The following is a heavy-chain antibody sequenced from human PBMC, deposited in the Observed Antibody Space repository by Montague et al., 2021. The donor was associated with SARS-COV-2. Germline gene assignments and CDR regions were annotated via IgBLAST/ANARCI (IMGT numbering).Heavy chain of an antibody. V-gene: IGHV6-1*01. Sequence: CAISGDSVCSNSATWNWVRQSPSRGLEWLGRTYYRSKWYNDYAVXVRGRVTINPDTSKNQFSLQLNSVTPEDTAIYYCTSGREGNYNVMDVWGQGTTATVSS. CDR1: GDSVCSNSAT. CDR3: TSGREGNYNVMDV. D-gene: IGHD1-1*01. CDR2: TYYRSKWYN. J-gene: IGHJ6*02.